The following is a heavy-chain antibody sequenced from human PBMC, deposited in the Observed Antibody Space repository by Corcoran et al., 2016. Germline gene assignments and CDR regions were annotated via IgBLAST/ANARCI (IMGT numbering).Heavy chain of an antibody. CDR1: GESFSGYY. CDR2: INHSGTT. Sequence: QVQLQQWGAGLLKPSETLSLTCAVYGESFSGYYWSWIRQPPGKGLEWIGEINHSGTTKYNPSLKSRVTISVDTAKTQLSLKLTSMTAADTAVYYCARGGEGRRWFDPWGQGILVTVSS. V-gene: IGHV4-34*02. CDR3: ARGGEGRRWFDP. J-gene: IGHJ5*02. D-gene: IGHD3-10*01.